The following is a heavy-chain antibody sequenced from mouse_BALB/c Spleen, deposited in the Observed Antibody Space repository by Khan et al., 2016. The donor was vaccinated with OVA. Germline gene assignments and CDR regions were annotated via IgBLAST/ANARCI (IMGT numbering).Heavy chain of an antibody. CDR2: INPNNGDS. D-gene: IGHD2-1*01. CDR3: ARSGYGNPFAY. V-gene: IGHV1S81*02. Sequence: QVRLQQSGAELVKPGTSVKISCKASGYTFTSYYMYWEKQRPGQGLEWIGGINPNNGDSNFNEKFKSKATLTVDKSSSTAYMQLGILTSEDSAVYYCARSGYGNPFAYWGQGTLVTVSA. J-gene: IGHJ3*01. CDR1: GYTFTSYY.